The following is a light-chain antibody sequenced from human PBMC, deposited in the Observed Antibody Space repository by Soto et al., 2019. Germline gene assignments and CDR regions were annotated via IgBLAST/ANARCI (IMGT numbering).Light chain of an antibody. CDR2: GAS. CDR3: QQYNSAPWT. V-gene: IGKV1-27*01. Sequence: DIQMTQSPSSLSASVGDRVTITCRASQGISHYLAWYQQKPGKVPKLLIYGASTLQSGVPSRFSGSGSGTDFTLAISSLQPEDVATDHCQQYNSAPWTFGRGTKVEIK. CDR1: QGISHY. J-gene: IGKJ1*01.